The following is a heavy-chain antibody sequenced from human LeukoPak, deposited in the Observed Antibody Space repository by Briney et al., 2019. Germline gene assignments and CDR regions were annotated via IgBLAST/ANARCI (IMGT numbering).Heavy chain of an antibody. Sequence: RSGESLKISCKGSEYSFTSYWIGWVRQMPGKGLEWMGIIYPGDSDTRYSPSFQGQVTISADKSISTAYLQWSSLKASDTAMYYCARQPYSSSWYDHWGQGTLVTVSS. CDR2: IYPGDSDT. CDR1: EYSFTSYW. J-gene: IGHJ5*02. CDR3: ARQPYSSSWYDH. D-gene: IGHD6-13*01. V-gene: IGHV5-51*01.